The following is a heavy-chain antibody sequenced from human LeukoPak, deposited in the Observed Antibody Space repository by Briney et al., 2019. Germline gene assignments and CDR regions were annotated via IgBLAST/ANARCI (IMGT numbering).Heavy chain of an antibody. CDR1: GXSISSYY. D-gene: IGHD4-11*01. J-gene: IGHJ6*02. CDR2: IYNSETT. V-gene: IGHV4-59*01. Sequence: SETLSLTCAVSGXSISSYYWSWIRQPPGKGLEWIGYIYNSETTNYNPSLESRVTISEDTSKNQFSLMLTSVTAPDTAVYYCARVVYSHYWPEGMDVWGQGTTVTVSS. CDR3: ARVVYSHYWPEGMDV.